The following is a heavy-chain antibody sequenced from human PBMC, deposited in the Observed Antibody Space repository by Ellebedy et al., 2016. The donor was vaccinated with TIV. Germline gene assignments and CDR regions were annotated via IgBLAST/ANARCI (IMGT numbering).Heavy chain of an antibody. CDR3: ERHVEMEWLLSPVYGLDV. V-gene: IGHV4-59*08. Sequence: MPSETLSLTCTVAGGSISSYYWSWIRQPPGKGLAWIGCINYSGSTNYNSSLKSRVTISVDTSKNQFSLNLSSVTAADTGVYYCERHVEMEWLLSPVYGLDVWGQGTTVTVSS. CDR2: INYSGST. CDR1: GGSISSYY. J-gene: IGHJ6*02. D-gene: IGHD3-3*01.